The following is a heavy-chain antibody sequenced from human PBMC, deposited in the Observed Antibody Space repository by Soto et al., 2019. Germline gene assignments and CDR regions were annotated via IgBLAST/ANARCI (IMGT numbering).Heavy chain of an antibody. J-gene: IGHJ4*02. V-gene: IGHV4-59*01. Sequence: SETLSLTCTVSGGSISSYYWSWIRQPPGKGLEWIGYIYYSGSTNYNPSLKSRVTISVDTSKNQFSLKLSSVTAADTAVYYCAASGYYYKFLDYWGQGTLVTAPQ. CDR3: AASGYYYKFLDY. D-gene: IGHD3-22*01. CDR1: GGSISSYY. CDR2: IYYSGST.